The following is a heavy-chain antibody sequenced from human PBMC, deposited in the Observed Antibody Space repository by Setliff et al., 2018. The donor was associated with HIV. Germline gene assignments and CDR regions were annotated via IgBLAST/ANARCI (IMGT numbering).Heavy chain of an antibody. Sequence: ASVKVSCKASGGTFSDSAINWVRQAPGQGLEWMGRIIPVFGTANYAPKFPDRVTITADKYTSTAYLELSSLRSDDTAVYYCAKEVATTYYYRYMDVWGTG. V-gene: IGHV1-69*06. CDR2: IIPVFGTA. CDR1: GGTFSDSA. D-gene: IGHD5-12*01. CDR3: AKEVATTYYYRYMDV. J-gene: IGHJ6*03.